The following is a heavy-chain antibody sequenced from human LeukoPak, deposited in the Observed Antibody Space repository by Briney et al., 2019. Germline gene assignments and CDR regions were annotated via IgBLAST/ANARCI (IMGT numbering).Heavy chain of an antibody. CDR3: ARGETILNWFDP. CDR2: IIPILGIA. J-gene: IGHJ5*02. V-gene: IGHV1-69*04. Sequence: SVKVSCKASGGTFSSYAISWVRQAPGQGLEWMGRIIPILGIANYAQKFQGRVTITADKSTSTAYMELSSLRSEDTAVYYCARGETILNWFDPWGQGTLVTVSS. D-gene: IGHD1-1*01. CDR1: GGTFSSYA.